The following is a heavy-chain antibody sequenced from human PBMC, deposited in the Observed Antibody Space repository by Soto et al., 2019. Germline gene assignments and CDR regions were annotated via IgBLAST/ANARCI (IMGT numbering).Heavy chain of an antibody. CDR2: IIPIFGTA. V-gene: IGHV1-69*06. CDR1: GGTFSSYA. CDR3: ARDRAYRENWFDP. J-gene: IGHJ5*02. D-gene: IGHD3-16*02. Sequence: ASVKVSCKASGGTFSSYAISWVRQAPGQGLEWMGGIIPIFGTANYAQKFQGRVTITADKSTSTAYMELSSLRSEDTAVYYCARDRAYRENWFDPWGQGTLVTVSS.